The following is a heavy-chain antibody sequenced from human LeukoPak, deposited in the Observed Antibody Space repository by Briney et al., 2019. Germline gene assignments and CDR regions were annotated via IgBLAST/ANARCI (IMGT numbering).Heavy chain of an antibody. CDR2: INSGGSTI. CDR1: GFTFSSFD. Sequence: GGSLRLSCAASGFTFSSFDMNWVRQAPGKGLEWVSYINSGGSTIYYADSVKGRFTISRDNAKNSLHLQMNSLRAEDTAVYYCARDRYSSSWSYYYYYMDVWGKGTTVTVSS. J-gene: IGHJ6*03. D-gene: IGHD6-13*01. V-gene: IGHV3-48*03. CDR3: ARDRYSSSWSYYYYYMDV.